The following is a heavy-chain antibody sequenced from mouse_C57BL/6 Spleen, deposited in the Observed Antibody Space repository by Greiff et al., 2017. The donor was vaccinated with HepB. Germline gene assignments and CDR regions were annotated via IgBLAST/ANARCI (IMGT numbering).Heavy chain of an antibody. J-gene: IGHJ2*01. V-gene: IGHV1-82*01. Sequence: VKLMESGPELVKPGASVKISCKASGYAFSSSWMNWVKQRPGKGLEWIGRIYPGDGDTNYNGKFKGKATLTADKSSSTAYMQLSSLTSEDSAVYFCARETQASFDYWGQGTTLTVSS. CDR3: ARETQASFDY. CDR1: GYAFSSSW. D-gene: IGHD3-2*02. CDR2: IYPGDGDT.